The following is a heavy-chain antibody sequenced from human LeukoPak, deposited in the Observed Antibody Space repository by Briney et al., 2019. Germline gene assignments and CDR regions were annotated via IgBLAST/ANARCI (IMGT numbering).Heavy chain of an antibody. J-gene: IGHJ6*03. Sequence: PSETLSLTCTVSGGSISSGSYYWSWIRQPAGKGLEWIGRIYTSGSTNYNPSLKSRVTISVDTSKNQFSLKLSSVTAADTAVYYCARGVSSSWLYNYYMDVWGKGTTVTVSS. D-gene: IGHD6-13*01. CDR2: IYTSGST. CDR3: ARGVSSSWLYNYYMDV. V-gene: IGHV4-61*02. CDR1: GGSISSGSYY.